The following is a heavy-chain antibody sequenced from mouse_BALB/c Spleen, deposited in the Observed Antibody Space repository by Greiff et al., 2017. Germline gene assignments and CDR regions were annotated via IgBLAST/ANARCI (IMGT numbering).Heavy chain of an antibody. CDR2: IYPGGGYT. V-gene: IGHV1-63*02. CDR1: GYTFTNYW. CDR3: ASLPYRYAYYAMDY. Sequence: QVQLQQPGAELVRPGTSVKISCKASGYTFTNYWLGWVKQRPGHGLEWIGDIYPGGGYTNYNEKFKGKATLTADTSSSTAYMQLSSLTSEDSAVYFCASLPYRYAYYAMDYWGQGTSVTVSS. D-gene: IGHD2-14*01. J-gene: IGHJ4*01.